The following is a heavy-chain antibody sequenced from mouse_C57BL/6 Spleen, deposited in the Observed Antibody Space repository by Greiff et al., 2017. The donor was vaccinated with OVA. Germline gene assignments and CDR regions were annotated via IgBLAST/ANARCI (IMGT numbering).Heavy chain of an antibody. J-gene: IGHJ3*01. CDR3: AKTHSYDISPCAY. D-gene: IGHD1-1*01. Sequence: QAQLQQPGTELVKPGASVKLSCKASGYTFTSYWMHWVKQRPGQGLEWIGNINPSNGGTNYNEKFKSKATRTVDKSSNTAYMQLNHLTSEDYAIYFCAKTHSYDISPCAYWGQSTLVTVSA. V-gene: IGHV1-53*01. CDR2: INPSNGGT. CDR1: GYTFTSYW.